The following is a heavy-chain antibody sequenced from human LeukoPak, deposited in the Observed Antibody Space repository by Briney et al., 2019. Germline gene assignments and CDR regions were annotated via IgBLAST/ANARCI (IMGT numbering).Heavy chain of an antibody. CDR2: IYHSGST. CDR1: GGSISSSTYY. V-gene: IGHV4-39*07. D-gene: IGHD6-6*01. J-gene: IGHJ4*02. CDR3: ARGLFIRAVAARPKGGSHFDY. Sequence: PSETLSLTCTVSGGSISSSTYYWDWIRQPPGKGLEWIGSIYHSGSTYYNPSLRSRVTISVDTSKNQLSLKLSSVTAADTAVYYCARGLFIRAVAARPKGGSHFDYWGQGTLVTVSS.